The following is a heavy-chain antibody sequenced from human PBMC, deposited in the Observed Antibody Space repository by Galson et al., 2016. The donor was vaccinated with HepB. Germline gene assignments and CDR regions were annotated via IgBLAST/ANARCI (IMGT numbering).Heavy chain of an antibody. CDR2: IWYDGSNK. CDR3: ARDWMGRKIAIRPPHPYGMDV. J-gene: IGHJ6*02. Sequence: SLRLSCAASGFNFNNYVMHWVRQTPGKGLEWVAVIWYDGSNKYYADSVKGRFTVSRDNSKNMLYLHMNSLRAEDTAVYYCARDWMGRKIAIRPPHPYGMDVWGQGTTLIVSS. D-gene: IGHD6-6*01. V-gene: IGHV3-33*01. CDR1: GFNFNNYV.